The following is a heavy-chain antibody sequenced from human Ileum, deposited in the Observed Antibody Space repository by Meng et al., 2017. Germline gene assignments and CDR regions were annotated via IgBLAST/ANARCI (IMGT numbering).Heavy chain of an antibody. V-gene: IGHV1-18*01. J-gene: IGHJ4*02. CDR1: GYTFTSSG. CDR2: ISPYNGNT. CDR3: ARGDSSNRGFDY. Sequence: VLLVHAGASRKKPWASGKVSGTASGYTFTSSGLSWVRQAPGQGLEWLGWISPYNGNTNYAQKVQGRLTVTTDTSTSTAYMELRSLRSADTAVYYCARGDSSNRGFDYWGQGTLVTVSS. D-gene: IGHD6-19*01.